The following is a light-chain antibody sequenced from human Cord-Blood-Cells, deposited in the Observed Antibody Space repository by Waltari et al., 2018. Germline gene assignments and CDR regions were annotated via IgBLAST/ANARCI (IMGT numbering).Light chain of an antibody. CDR3: CSYAGSYTYV. Sequence: QSALTQPRSVSGSPGQSVTISCTGTSSDVGGYNYVSWYQQHPGKAPKLMFYDVSKRPSGVPYRFSGSKSCNTASLTISGLQAEDEADYYCCSYAGSYTYVFGTGTKVTVL. V-gene: IGLV2-11*01. CDR2: DVS. J-gene: IGLJ1*01. CDR1: SSDVGGYNY.